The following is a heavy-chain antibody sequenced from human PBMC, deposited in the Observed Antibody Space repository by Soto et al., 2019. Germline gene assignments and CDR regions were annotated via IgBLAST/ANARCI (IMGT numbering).Heavy chain of an antibody. Sequence: GGSLRLSCAASGFTFSSYWMSWVRQAPGKGLEWVANIKQDGSEKYYVDSVKGRFTNSRDNAKNSLYLQMNSLRAEDKAVYYCARVGSHREMTTVTHNWFDPWGQGPLVSSPQ. CDR3: ARVGSHREMTTVTHNWFDP. CDR2: IKQDGSEK. J-gene: IGHJ5*02. D-gene: IGHD4-4*01. CDR1: GFTFSSYW. V-gene: IGHV3-7*01.